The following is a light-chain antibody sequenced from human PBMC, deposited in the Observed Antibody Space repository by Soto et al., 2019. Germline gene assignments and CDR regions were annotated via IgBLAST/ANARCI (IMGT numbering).Light chain of an antibody. CDR2: GVS. V-gene: IGLV2-14*03. CDR1: SSDVGGYNY. CDR3: NSYASVNSPVL. Sequence: QSALTQPASLSGSPGQSITISCTGTSSDVGGYNYVSWYQQHPGKAPRLMIYGVSNRPLGVSYRFSGSKSGNTASLTISGLRSEDEVDYYCNSYASVNSPVLFGGGTKLTVL. J-gene: IGLJ2*01.